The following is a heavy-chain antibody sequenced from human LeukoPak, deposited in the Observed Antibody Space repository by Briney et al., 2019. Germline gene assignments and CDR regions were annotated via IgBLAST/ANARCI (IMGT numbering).Heavy chain of an antibody. CDR3: AKGGKWDVTPFDY. D-gene: IGHD1-26*01. CDR1: GFTFTSYS. V-gene: IGHV3-23*01. Sequence: GGSLRLSCAASGFTFTSYSMNWVRQAPGKGLEWVSTISGGGGSTYYADSVKGRFTISRDNSKNTLYLQVNSLRAEDTAVYYCAKGGKWDVTPFDYWGQGTLVTVSA. CDR2: ISGGGGST. J-gene: IGHJ4*02.